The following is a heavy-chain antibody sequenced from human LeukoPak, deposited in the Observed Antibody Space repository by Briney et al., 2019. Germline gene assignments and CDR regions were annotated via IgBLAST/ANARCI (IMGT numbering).Heavy chain of an antibody. J-gene: IGHJ5*02. V-gene: IGHV1-2*06. D-gene: IGHD6-13*01. Sequence: GASVKVSCKASGYTFTGYYMHCVRQAPGQGLEWMGRINPNSGGTNYAQKFQGRVTMTRDTSISTAYMELSRLRSDDTAVYYCARDRLRIAAAGKAWFDPWGQGTLVTVSS. CDR1: GYTFTGYY. CDR3: ARDRLRIAAAGKAWFDP. CDR2: INPNSGGT.